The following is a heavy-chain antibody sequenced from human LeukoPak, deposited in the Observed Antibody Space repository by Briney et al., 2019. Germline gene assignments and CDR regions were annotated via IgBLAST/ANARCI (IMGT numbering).Heavy chain of an antibody. V-gene: IGHV3-21*01. D-gene: IGHD2-2*01. Sequence: PGGSLRLSCAASGFTFSDYSMNWVRQAPGKGLEWVSSISAGSNYIYYGDSVKGRFTISRDNAKNSLYLQMSSLRAEDTAVYYCARDASTRCYLCEVDYWGQGTLVTVFS. J-gene: IGHJ4*02. CDR3: ARDASTRCYLCEVDY. CDR2: ISAGSNYI. CDR1: GFTFSDYS.